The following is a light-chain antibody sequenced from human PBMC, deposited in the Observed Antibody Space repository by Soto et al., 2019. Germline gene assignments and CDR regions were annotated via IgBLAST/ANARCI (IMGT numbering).Light chain of an antibody. V-gene: IGKV3-11*01. J-gene: IGKJ1*01. CDR1: QSVSSY. Sequence: DIVLTPSPATLSLSPAARAPLSCRASQSVSSYLAWYQQKPGQAPRLLIYDASNRATGIPARFSGSGSGTDFTLTISSLEPEDFAVYYCQQRSNWPPTFGQGTKVDIK. CDR3: QQRSNWPPT. CDR2: DAS.